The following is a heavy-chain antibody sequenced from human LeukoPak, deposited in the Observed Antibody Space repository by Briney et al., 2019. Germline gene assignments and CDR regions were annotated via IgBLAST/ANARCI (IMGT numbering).Heavy chain of an antibody. V-gene: IGHV4-31*03. J-gene: IGHJ4*02. CDR1: GGSISSGGYY. CDR3: ARSDCSGGSCYSVVDY. Sequence: SQTLSLTCTVSGGSISSGGYYWSWIRQHPGKGLEWIGYIYYSGSTYYNPSLKSRVTISVDTSKNQFSLKLSSVTAADTAVYYCARSDCSGGSCYSVVDYWGQGTLVTVSS. CDR2: IYYSGST. D-gene: IGHD2-15*01.